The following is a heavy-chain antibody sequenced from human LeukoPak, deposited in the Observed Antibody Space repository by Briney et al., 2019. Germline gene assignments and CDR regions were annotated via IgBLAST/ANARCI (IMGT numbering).Heavy chain of an antibody. CDR1: GGSFSGYY. CDR2: INHSGST. J-gene: IGHJ4*02. V-gene: IGHV4-34*01. D-gene: IGHD2-15*01. CDR3: ARHGFCSGGSCYLNPLDY. Sequence: SETLSLTCAVYGGSFSGYYWSWIRQPPGKGLEWIGEINHSGSTNYNPSLKSRVTISVDTSKNQFSLKLSSVTAADTAVYYCARHGFCSGGSCYLNPLDYWGQGTLVTVSS.